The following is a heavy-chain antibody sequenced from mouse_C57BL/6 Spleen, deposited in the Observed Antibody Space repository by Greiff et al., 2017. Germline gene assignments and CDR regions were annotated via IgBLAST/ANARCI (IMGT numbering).Heavy chain of an antibody. CDR1: GYTFTDYY. Sequence: DVQLQESGPVLVKPGASVKMSCKASGYTFTDYYMNWVKQSHGKSLEWIGVINPYNGGTSYNQKCKGKATLTVDKSSSTAYMELNSLTSEDSAVYYCARPSNWERGFAYWGQGTLVTVSA. J-gene: IGHJ3*01. CDR2: INPYNGGT. D-gene: IGHD4-1*01. CDR3: ARPSNWERGFAY. V-gene: IGHV1-19*01.